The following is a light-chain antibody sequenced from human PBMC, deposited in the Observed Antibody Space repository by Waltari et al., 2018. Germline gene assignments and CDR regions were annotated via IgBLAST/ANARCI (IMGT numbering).Light chain of an antibody. Sequence: DIVMPQTPLSLPVTPGEPASISCRSSQSLLHSNGNTYFYWYLQKPGQPPRLLIYGVSNRFSGVPDRFSGSGSGTDFTLKISRVEAEDVGVYYCMQALQTPYSFGQGTKVEIK. V-gene: IGKV2-29*02. J-gene: IGKJ2*03. CDR1: QSLLHSNGNTY. CDR3: MQALQTPYS. CDR2: GVS.